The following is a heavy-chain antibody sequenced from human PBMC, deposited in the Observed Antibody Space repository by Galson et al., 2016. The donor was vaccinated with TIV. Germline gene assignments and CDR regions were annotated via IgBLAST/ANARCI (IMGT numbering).Heavy chain of an antibody. D-gene: IGHD2-15*01. CDR1: GSTFSNYG. V-gene: IGHV1-18*04. J-gene: IGHJ5*02. CDR2: ISPYSGDT. Sequence: QSGAEVTKPGASVKVSCKASGSTFSNYGINWVRQAPGQGLEWMGWISPYSGDTNYPQKLRGRVTLTTDTSTSTAYMELRSLISDDTAIYFCARVPGTQVIAATGGWFDPWGQGTLVTVSS. CDR3: ARVPGTQVIAATGGWFDP.